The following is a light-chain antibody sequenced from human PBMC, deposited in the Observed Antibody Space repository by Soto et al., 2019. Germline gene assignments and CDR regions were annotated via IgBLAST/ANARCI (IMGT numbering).Light chain of an antibody. V-gene: IGKV3-20*01. CDR1: QSVSNNY. J-gene: IGKJ1*01. Sequence: EIVFTQSPGALSLYQGERATLSCRASQSVSNNYLAWYQQKPGQAPRLLIYGASNRATGIPDRFSGSGSGTDFTLTISRLEPEDFAVYYCQQYGSSGTFGQGTKVDIK. CDR3: QQYGSSGT. CDR2: GAS.